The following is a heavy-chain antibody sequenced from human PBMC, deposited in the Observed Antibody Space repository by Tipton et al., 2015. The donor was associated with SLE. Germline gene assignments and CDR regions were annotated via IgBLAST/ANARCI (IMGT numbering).Heavy chain of an antibody. D-gene: IGHD3-22*01. V-gene: IGHV4-34*01. CDR1: GDSSSGYF. CDR2: VSDSGST. CDR3: ARGDYYDSSDDDNNYHDAFDI. J-gene: IGHJ3*02. Sequence: TLSLTCSVYGDSSSGYFWTWIRQTPGKGLEWLGEVSDSGSTNYNPSLKSRLSMSLVRSRNQFSLSLRSVTPADTGVFYCARGDYYDSSDDDNNYHDAFDIWGQGTMVAVSS.